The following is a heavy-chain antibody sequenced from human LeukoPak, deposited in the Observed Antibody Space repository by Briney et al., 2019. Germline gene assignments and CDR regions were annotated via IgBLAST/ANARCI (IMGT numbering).Heavy chain of an antibody. CDR2: IYHSGSM. CDR1: GGYINSSDYY. Sequence: SETLSLTCTVSGGYINSSDYYWGWSRQPPGKGLEWIGSIYHSGSMYASLKSRVTISVDTSKNQFSLKMSSVTAADTAVYYCARHATSSTSGPPYDYWGQGTLVTVSS. J-gene: IGHJ4*02. D-gene: IGHD5-24*01. V-gene: IGHV4-39*01. CDR3: ARHATSSTSGPPYDY.